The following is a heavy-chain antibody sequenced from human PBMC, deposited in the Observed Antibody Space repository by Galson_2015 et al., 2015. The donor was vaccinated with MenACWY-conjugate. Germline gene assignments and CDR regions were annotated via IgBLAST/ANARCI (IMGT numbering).Heavy chain of an antibody. D-gene: IGHD1-26*01. CDR3: AKSRGASFYFDS. CDR1: GFIFNTYW. Sequence: SLRLSCAASGFIFNTYWMHWVRQAPGKGLVWVSRINPGGSTKYYADSVKGRFTISRDNAKNTLYLQMNSLRPEDTAVFYCAKSRGASFYFDSWGQGTLVTVSS. CDR2: INPGGSTK. J-gene: IGHJ4*02. V-gene: IGHV3-74*01.